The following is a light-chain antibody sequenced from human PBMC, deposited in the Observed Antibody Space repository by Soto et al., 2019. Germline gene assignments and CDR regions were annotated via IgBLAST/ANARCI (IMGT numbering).Light chain of an antibody. CDR2: DAS. V-gene: IGKV1-8*01. CDR1: QGISSY. Sequence: AIRMTQSPSSLSASTGDRVTITCRASQGISSYLAWYQQKPGKAPKLLIYDASSLQSGVPSRFSGSGSGTDFTLTISSLEPEDAAVYYCQQRSNWPPITFGQGTRLEIK. CDR3: QQRSNWPPIT. J-gene: IGKJ5*01.